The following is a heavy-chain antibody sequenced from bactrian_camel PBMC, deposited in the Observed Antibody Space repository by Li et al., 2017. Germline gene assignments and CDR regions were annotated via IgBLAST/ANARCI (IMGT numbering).Heavy chain of an antibody. CDR1: RYTIGANV. Sequence: HVQLVESGGGSVQAGGSLRLACAASRYTIGANVLTWFRQAPGKEREGVATIYSIFVNTYYADSVKGRFTISRDDAKNTVYLQMNSLKPEDTAMYYCAAGFVGRLEWENIKNRYAYKYCGQGTQVTVS. J-gene: IGHJ4*01. D-gene: IGHD1*01. CDR3: AAGFVGRLEWENIKNRYAYKY. V-gene: IGHV3S63*01. CDR2: IYSIFVNT.